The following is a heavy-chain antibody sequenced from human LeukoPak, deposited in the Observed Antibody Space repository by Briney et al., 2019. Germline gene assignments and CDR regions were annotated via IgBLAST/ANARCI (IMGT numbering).Heavy chain of an antibody. CDR1: GGSFSSYY. Sequence: KPSETLSLTCAVYGGSFSSYYWSWIRQPPGKGLEWIGEINRSGSTNYNPSLKSRVTISLDTSKNQFSLKLTPVTAADTAVYYRARALRFDSSGFDYWGQGTLVTVSS. CDR2: INRSGST. V-gene: IGHV4-34*01. CDR3: ARALRFDSSGFDY. J-gene: IGHJ4*02. D-gene: IGHD3-22*01.